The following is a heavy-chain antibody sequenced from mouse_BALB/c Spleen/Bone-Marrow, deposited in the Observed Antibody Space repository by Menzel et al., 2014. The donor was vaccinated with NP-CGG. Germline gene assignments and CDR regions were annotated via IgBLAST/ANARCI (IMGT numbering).Heavy chain of an antibody. V-gene: IGHV14-3*02. CDR3: ARWEYYAMDY. CDR2: IDPANGNT. Sequence: VQLQQSGAELVKPGAPVKLSCTASGFNIKDTYMHWVKQRPEQGLEWIGRIDPANGNTKYDPKFQGKATITADTPSNTAYLQLSSLTSEDTAVYYCARWEYYAMDYWGQGTSVTVS. CDR1: GFNIKDTY. D-gene: IGHD4-1*01. J-gene: IGHJ4*01.